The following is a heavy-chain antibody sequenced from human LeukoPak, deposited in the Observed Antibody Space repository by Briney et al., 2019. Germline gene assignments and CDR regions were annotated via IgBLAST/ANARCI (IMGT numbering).Heavy chain of an antibody. CDR1: GGSISGYS. CDR2: IYYSGTT. CDR3: ARHTTGGGDF. J-gene: IGHJ4*02. D-gene: IGHD2-15*01. V-gene: IGHV4-59*08. Sequence: SETLSLTCTVSGGSISGYSWSWIRQPPGKGLEWIGYIYYSGTTNYNPSLQSRVTISVDTSKKQFSLKLSSVTAADTAVYYCARHTTGGGDFWGQGTLVTVSS.